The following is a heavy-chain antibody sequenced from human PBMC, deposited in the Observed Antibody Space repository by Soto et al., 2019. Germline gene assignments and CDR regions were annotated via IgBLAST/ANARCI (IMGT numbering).Heavy chain of an antibody. Sequence: QVQLVQSGAEVKKPGASVKVSCKASGYTFTSYAMHWVRKAPGQRLEGMGWINAGNGNTKYSQKFQGRVTITRDTSASTAYMELSSLRSEDTAVYYCARGYGGPIGWFDPWGQGTLVTVSS. CDR1: GYTFTSYA. J-gene: IGHJ5*02. V-gene: IGHV1-3*01. D-gene: IGHD3-16*01. CDR2: INAGNGNT. CDR3: ARGYGGPIGWFDP.